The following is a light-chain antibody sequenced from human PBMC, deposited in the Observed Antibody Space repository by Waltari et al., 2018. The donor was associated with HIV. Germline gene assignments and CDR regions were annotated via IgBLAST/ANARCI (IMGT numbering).Light chain of an antibody. J-gene: IGKJ3*01. CDR2: LGS. CDR3: MQVLESPAT. Sequence: DIVMTQSPLSLSVTPGEPASISCRPSQSLLHSNGKNYFDWYLQKPGQSPQLLIYLGSNRASGVPDRFSGSGSGTDFTLKISRVEAEDVGVYYCMQVLESPATFGPGTKVDVK. CDR1: QSLLHSNGKNY. V-gene: IGKV2-28*01.